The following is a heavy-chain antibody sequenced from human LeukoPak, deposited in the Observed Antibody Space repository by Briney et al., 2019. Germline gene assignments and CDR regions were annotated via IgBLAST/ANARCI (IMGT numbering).Heavy chain of an antibody. CDR3: ARGRQLKAFDI. J-gene: IGHJ3*02. CDR1: GGSISSSSYY. Sequence: SETLSPTCTVSGGSISSSSYYWGWIRQPPGKGLEWIGSIYYSGSTYYNPSLKSRVTISVDTSKNQFSLKLSSVTAADTAVYYCARGRQLKAFDIWGQGTMVTVSS. D-gene: IGHD6-13*01. CDR2: IYYSGST. V-gene: IGHV4-39*07.